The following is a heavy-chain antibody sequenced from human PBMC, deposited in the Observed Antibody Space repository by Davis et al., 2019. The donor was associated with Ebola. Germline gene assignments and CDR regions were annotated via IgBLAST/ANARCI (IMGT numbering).Heavy chain of an antibody. CDR2: ISGSGGST. CDR1: GFTFSSYA. Sequence: GESLKISCAASGFTFSSYAMSWVRQAPGKGLEWVSAISGSGGSTYYADSVKGRFTISRDNSKNTLYLQMNSLRAEDTAVYYCAREYGDYRNSYYYYYGMDVWGQGTLVTVSS. J-gene: IGHJ6*02. V-gene: IGHV3-23*01. D-gene: IGHD4-17*01. CDR3: AREYGDYRNSYYYYYGMDV.